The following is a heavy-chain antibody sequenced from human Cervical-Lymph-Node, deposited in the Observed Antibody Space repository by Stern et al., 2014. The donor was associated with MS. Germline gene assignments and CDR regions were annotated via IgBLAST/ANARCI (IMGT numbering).Heavy chain of an antibody. CDR2: ISRGGSSI. Sequence: VQLVESGGGLVTPGESLRLSCEASGFNFSTYTMNWVRQAPGKGLAWVSTISRGGSSIYYAEAVHGRFTISRDNTKNSLYLHMKSLRPEDTAVYYCARDDWGINDFGMDAWGQGTTVTVSS. CDR1: GFNFSTYT. V-gene: IGHV3-21*01. CDR3: ARDDWGINDFGMDA. D-gene: IGHD7-27*01. J-gene: IGHJ6*02.